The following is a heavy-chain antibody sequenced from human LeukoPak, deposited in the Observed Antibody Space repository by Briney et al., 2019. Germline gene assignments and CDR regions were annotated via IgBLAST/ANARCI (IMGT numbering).Heavy chain of an antibody. V-gene: IGHV3-66*01. CDR2: IYSDDTT. J-gene: IGHJ4*02. D-gene: IGHD2-2*01. CDR3: ARALPASSHTSFDY. Sequence: PGGSRRLSCAASAFTVSSNYMSWVRQAPGKGMEWVSIIYSDDTTYYADSVKGRFTISRDNSKNTVYLQMNSLRAEDTAVYYCARALPASSHTSFDYWGQGTLVTVSS. CDR1: AFTVSSNY.